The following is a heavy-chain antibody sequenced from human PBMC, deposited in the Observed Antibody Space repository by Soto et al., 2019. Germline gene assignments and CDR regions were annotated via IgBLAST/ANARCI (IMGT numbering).Heavy chain of an antibody. V-gene: IGHV3-30*18. CDR3: AKGAEGGAYYGMDV. CDR1: GFTFSKYG. CDR2: ISYDGSNK. Sequence: QVQLVESGGGVVQPGGSLRLSRAASGFTFSKYGMHWVRQAPGKGLEWVAVISYDGSNKYYADSVKGRFTISRDKSTNTLYVQMNSLRVEDTAVYYCAKGAEGGAYYGMDVWGQGTTVTVSS. J-gene: IGHJ6*02. D-gene: IGHD3-16*01.